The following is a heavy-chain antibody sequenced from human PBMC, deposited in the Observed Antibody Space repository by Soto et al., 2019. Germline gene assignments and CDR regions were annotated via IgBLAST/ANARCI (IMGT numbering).Heavy chain of an antibody. CDR1: GGSIGSSSYN. Sequence: SETLSLTCTVSGGSIGSSSYNWGWIRQPPGKGLEWIGSMFYSGNIYYNPSLKSRVTISVDTSKNQFSLRLSSVTAADTAVYYCARGIVLVPAANTYHYYGMDVWGQGTTVTVSS. D-gene: IGHD2-2*01. J-gene: IGHJ6*02. V-gene: IGHV4-39*01. CDR3: ARGIVLVPAANTYHYYGMDV. CDR2: MFYSGNI.